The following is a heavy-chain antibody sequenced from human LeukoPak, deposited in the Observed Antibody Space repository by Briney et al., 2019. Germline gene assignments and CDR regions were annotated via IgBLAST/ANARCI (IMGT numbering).Heavy chain of an antibody. J-gene: IGHJ4*02. D-gene: IGHD4-17*01. Sequence: GGSLRLSCAASGFSFSTYAMSWVRQAPGKGLEWVSAISGSGGSTYYADSVKGRLTISRDNSKNTVYLQMNSLRAEDTAVYYCAKIGSAGTVTFFDYWGQGTLVTVSS. V-gene: IGHV3-23*01. CDR2: ISGSGGST. CDR1: GFSFSTYA. CDR3: AKIGSAGTVTFFDY.